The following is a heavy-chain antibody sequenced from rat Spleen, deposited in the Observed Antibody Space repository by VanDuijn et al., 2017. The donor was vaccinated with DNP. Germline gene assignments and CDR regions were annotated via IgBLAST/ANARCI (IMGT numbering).Heavy chain of an antibody. CDR3: VRWNSGHFDY. CDR2: ISYEGSRI. J-gene: IGHJ2*01. CDR1: GFTFSDYY. Sequence: EVQLVESGGDLVQPGRSLTLSCAASGFTFSDYYMAWVRQAPKKGLEWVATISYEGSRIHYGDSVKGRFTISRDNAKNTLYLQMNSLRSEDMATYYCVRWNSGHFDYWGQGVMVPVSS. V-gene: IGHV5-22*01. D-gene: IGHD4-3*01.